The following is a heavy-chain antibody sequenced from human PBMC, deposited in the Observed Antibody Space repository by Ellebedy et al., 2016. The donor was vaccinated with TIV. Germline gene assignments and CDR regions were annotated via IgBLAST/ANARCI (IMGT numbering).Heavy chain of an antibody. J-gene: IGHJ4*02. Sequence: MPSETLSLTCTVSGGSIRSSSYYWGWIRQPPGKGLEWIGSILHSGSTDYNPSLKSRVTISVDTSKNQFSLKLSSVTAADTAVYYCARVSSGWYEYFDYWGQGTLVTVSS. CDR2: ILHSGST. CDR3: ARVSSGWYEYFDY. D-gene: IGHD6-19*01. V-gene: IGHV4-39*01. CDR1: GGSIRSSSYY.